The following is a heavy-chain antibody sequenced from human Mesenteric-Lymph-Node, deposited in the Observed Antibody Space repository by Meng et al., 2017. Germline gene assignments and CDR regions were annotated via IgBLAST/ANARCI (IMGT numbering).Heavy chain of an antibody. J-gene: IGHJ5*02. D-gene: IGHD6-13*01. CDR1: GGSISSINW. CDR3: ARVAAAGNEWFDP. V-gene: IGHV4-4*02. CDR2: IYHSGST. Sequence: QVQLTESGPGLVQPSATLSLTCAVSGGSISSINWWTWVRQPPGKGLEWIGEIYHSGSTNYNPSLKSRVTISVDKSKNQFSLKLSSVTAADTAVYYCARVAAAGNEWFDPWGQGTLVTVSS.